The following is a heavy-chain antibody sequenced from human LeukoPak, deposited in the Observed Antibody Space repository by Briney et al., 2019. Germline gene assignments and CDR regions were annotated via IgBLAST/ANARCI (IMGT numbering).Heavy chain of an antibody. J-gene: IGHJ4*02. CDR2: IYYSGST. CDR1: GGSISSHY. D-gene: IGHD1-7*01. CDR3: ARSQNWNYADY. V-gene: IGHV4-59*11. Sequence: SETLSLTCTVSGGSISSHYWSWIRQPPGKGLEWIGYIYYSGSTNYNPSLKSRVTISVDTSKNQFSLKLGSVTAADTAVYYCARSQNWNYADYWGQGTLVTVSS.